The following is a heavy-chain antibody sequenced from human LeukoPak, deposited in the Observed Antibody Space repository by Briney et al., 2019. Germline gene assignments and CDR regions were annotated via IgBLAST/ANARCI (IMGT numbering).Heavy chain of an antibody. CDR3: AREYQWLVGVDY. J-gene: IGHJ4*02. CDR2: ISYDGRNK. CDR1: GFTFSIYA. V-gene: IGHV3-30*04. D-gene: IGHD6-19*01. Sequence: GGSLRLSRAASGFTFSIYAMQWVRQAPRKGLEWVAVISYDGRNKYYADSVKGRFTISRDNSKNTLYLQMNSLRAEDTAVYYCAREYQWLVGVDYWGQGTLVTVSS.